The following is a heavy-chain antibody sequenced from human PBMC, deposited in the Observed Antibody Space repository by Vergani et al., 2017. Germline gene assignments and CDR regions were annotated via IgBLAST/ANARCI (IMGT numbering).Heavy chain of an antibody. CDR3: ARGAYYYDSSGDLIVADFDY. CDR2: ISYDGSNK. D-gene: IGHD3-22*01. V-gene: IGHV3-30-3*01. Sequence: QVQLVESGGGVVQPGRSLRLSCAASGLTFSSYAMHWVRQAPGKGLEWVAVISYDGSNKYYADSVKGRLTISRDNSKNTLYLQMNSLRAEDTAVYYCARGAYYYDSSGDLIVADFDYWGQGTLVTVSS. CDR1: GLTFSSYA. J-gene: IGHJ4*02.